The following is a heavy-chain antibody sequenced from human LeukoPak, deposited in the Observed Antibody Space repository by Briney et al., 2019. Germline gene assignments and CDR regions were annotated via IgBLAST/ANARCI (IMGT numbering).Heavy chain of an antibody. CDR3: ARATDFWSGPFDY. CDR2: IIPIFGTA. Sequence: GASVKVSCKASGGTFSSYAISWVRQAPGQGLEWMGRIIPIFGTANYAQKFQGRVTITTDESTSTAYMALSSLRSEDTAVYYCARATDFWSGPFDYWGQGTLVTVSS. D-gene: IGHD3-3*01. CDR1: GGTFSSYA. J-gene: IGHJ4*02. V-gene: IGHV1-69*05.